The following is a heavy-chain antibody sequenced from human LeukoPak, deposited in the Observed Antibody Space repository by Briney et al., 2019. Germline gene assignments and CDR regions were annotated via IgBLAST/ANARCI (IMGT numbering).Heavy chain of an antibody. J-gene: IGHJ4*02. Sequence: SGGSLRLSCAASGFTFSGSAMHWVRQASGKGLEWVGRIRSKANSYATAYAASVKGRFTISRDDSKNTAYLQMNSLKTEDTAVYYCTRRALNYYDSSGGDYWGQGTLDTVSS. CDR2: IRSKANSYAT. D-gene: IGHD3-22*01. CDR1: GFTFSGSA. CDR3: TRRALNYYDSSGGDY. V-gene: IGHV3-73*01.